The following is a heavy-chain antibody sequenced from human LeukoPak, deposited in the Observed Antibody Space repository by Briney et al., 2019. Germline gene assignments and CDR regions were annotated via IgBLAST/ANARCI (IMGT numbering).Heavy chain of an antibody. J-gene: IGHJ4*02. D-gene: IGHD2-2*02. CDR2: ISYSGTT. V-gene: IGHV4-39*01. CDR3: ARHRRGDCSSASCYTDY. CDR1: GGSISSSNYY. Sequence: SETLSLTCIVSGGSISSSNYYWGWIRQPPGQGLQWIGSISYSGTTYYNPSLHIRVTISVYTSKNQFSLRLSSVTVADTAVYYCARHRRGDCSSASCYTDYWGQGTVVTVSS.